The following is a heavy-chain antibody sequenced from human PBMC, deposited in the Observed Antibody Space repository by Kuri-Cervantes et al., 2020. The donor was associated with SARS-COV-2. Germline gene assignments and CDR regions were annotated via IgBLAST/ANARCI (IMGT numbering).Heavy chain of an antibody. Sequence: SVKVSCKASGYTFTSYGISWVRQAPGQGLEWMGGIIPIFGTANYAQKFQGRVTMTRNTSISTAYMELSSLRSEDTAVYYCARGDPWGWSGYSQADAFDIWGQGTMVTVSS. CDR2: IIPIFGTA. CDR3: ARGDPWGWSGYSQADAFDI. J-gene: IGHJ3*02. V-gene: IGHV1-69*05. D-gene: IGHD3-3*01. CDR1: GYTFTSYG.